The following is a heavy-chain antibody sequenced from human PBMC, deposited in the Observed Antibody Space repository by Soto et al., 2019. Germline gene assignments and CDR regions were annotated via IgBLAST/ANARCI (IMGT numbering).Heavy chain of an antibody. V-gene: IGHV4-39*01. CDR3: ARAIGYGIAVAGPYYFDY. Sequence: SETLSLTCTVSGDSICSRSDFWGWIRQPPGKGLEWIGSMYYTGDTYYTPSLKSRVTLSVDTSKNQFSLRLSSVTAADTAVYYCARAIGYGIAVAGPYYFDYWGQGTLVPVSS. J-gene: IGHJ4*02. CDR2: MYYTGDT. D-gene: IGHD6-19*01. CDR1: GDSICSRSDF.